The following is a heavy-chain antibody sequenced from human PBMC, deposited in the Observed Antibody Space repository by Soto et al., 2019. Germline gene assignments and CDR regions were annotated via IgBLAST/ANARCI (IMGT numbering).Heavy chain of an antibody. CDR3: TKETTPFWGIVTIDY. CDR2: ISGSGDST. V-gene: IGHV3-23*01. Sequence: SLRLSCATSGFTFSSYAMSWVRQAPRKGLEWVSAISGSGDSTYYAASVKGRFTISRDNSKNTLYLQMNSLSADDTAVYFCTKETTPFWGIVTIDYWGQGTLVTVSS. D-gene: IGHD3-16*01. CDR1: GFTFSSYA. J-gene: IGHJ4*02.